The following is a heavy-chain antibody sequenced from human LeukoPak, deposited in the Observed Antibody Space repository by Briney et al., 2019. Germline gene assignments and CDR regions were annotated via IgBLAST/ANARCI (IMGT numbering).Heavy chain of an antibody. D-gene: IGHD1-26*01. CDR3: ARDSAKSGSHRGLRGY. V-gene: IGHV3-7*01. CDR1: GFTFSSYW. Sequence: PGGSLRLSCAASGFTFSSYWMSWVRQAPGKGLEWVANIKQDGSEKYYVDSVKGRSTISRDNAKNSLYLQMNSLRAEDTAVYHCARDSAKSGSHRGLRGYWGQGTLVTVSS. J-gene: IGHJ4*02. CDR2: IKQDGSEK.